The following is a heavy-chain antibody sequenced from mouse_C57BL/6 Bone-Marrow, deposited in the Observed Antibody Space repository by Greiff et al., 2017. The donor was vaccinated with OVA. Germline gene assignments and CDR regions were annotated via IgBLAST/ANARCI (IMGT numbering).Heavy chain of an antibody. CDR1: GYTFTSYW. CDR3: ARDYYGPYAMDY. Sequence: QVQLQQPGAELVKPGASVKLSCKASGYTFTSYWMQWVKQRPGQGLEWIGEIDPSDSYTNYNQKFKGKATLTVDTSSSTAYMQLSSLTSEDSAVYYCARDYYGPYAMDYWGQGTSGTVSS. J-gene: IGHJ4*01. CDR2: IDPSDSYT. V-gene: IGHV1-50*01. D-gene: IGHD1-2*01.